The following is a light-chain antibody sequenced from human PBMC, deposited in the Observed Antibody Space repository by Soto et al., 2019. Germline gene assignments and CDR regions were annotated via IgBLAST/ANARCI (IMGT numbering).Light chain of an antibody. V-gene: IGKV3-20*01. CDR2: GVA. CDR1: QSVTSNY. Sequence: EIVLTQSPGTLSLSPGERATLSCRASQSVTSNYLAWYQQKPGQAPRLLISGVANRATGIPDRFSVSGSGTEFTLTISRLEPEDFAVYFCKWYGPSPTWTFGQGTKVEIK. J-gene: IGKJ1*01. CDR3: KWYGPSPTWT.